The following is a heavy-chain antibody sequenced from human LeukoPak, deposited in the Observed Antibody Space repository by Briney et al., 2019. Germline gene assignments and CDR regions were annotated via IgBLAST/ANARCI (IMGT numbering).Heavy chain of an antibody. D-gene: IGHD3-9*01. Sequence: GASVKVSCKASGGTFSSYAISWVRQAPGQGLEWMGGIIPIFGTASYAQKFQGRVTITADESTSTACMELSSLRSEDTAVYYCASQILTGRYNWFDPWGQGTLVTVSS. CDR3: ASQILTGRYNWFDP. CDR2: IIPIFGTA. J-gene: IGHJ5*02. V-gene: IGHV1-69*13. CDR1: GGTFSSYA.